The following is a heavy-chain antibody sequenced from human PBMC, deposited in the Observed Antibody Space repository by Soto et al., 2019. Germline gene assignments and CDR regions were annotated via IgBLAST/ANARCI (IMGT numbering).Heavy chain of an antibody. CDR1: GFTFSSYG. J-gene: IGHJ4*02. CDR3: AKAYAVPAATASFDY. D-gene: IGHD2-2*01. CDR2: ISYDGSNK. V-gene: IGHV3-30*18. Sequence: GGSLRLSCAASGFTFSSYGMYWVRQAPGKGLEWVAVISYDGSNKYYADSVKGRFSISRDNSKNTLYLQMDSLRAEDTALYYCAKAYAVPAATASFDYWGQGTLVTVS.